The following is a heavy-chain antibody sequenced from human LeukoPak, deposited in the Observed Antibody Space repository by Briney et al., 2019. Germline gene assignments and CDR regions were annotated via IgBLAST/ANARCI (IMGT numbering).Heavy chain of an antibody. CDR3: ARGDYDFWSGSSGDWFDP. J-gene: IGHJ5*02. Sequence: SETLSLTCTVSGGSLSSYYWSWIRQPAGKGLEWIGRIYTSGSTNYNPSLKSRVTMSVDTSKNQFSLKLSSVTAADTAVYYCARGDYDFWSGSSGDWFDPWGQGTLVTVSS. CDR1: GGSLSSYY. V-gene: IGHV4-4*07. CDR2: IYTSGST. D-gene: IGHD3-3*01.